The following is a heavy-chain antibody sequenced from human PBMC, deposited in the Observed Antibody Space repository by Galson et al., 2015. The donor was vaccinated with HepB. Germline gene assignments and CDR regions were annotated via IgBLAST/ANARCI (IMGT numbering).Heavy chain of an antibody. J-gene: IGHJ6*02. D-gene: IGHD5-24*01. CDR1: GYSFTNYW. CDR2: VDPSDSYS. CDR3: ARLRGHDAYIGVYGMDV. Sequence: QSGAEVKKPGESLRISCKGSGYSFTNYWISWVRQMPGKGLEWMGRVDPSDSYSDYSPSFQGHVSISVDKSISTAYLQWSSRKASDTAIYYCARLRGHDAYIGVYGMDVWGLGTTVTVSS. V-gene: IGHV5-10-1*01.